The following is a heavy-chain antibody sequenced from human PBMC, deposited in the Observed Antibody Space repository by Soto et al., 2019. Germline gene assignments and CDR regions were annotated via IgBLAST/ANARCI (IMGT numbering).Heavy chain of an antibody. CDR2: ISVYNGLT. CDR1: GYPCTAYC. D-gene: IGHD5-18*01. J-gene: IGHJ6*02. CDR3: ARDPADTGGGGYYYGMDV. Sequence: SEKVACRASGYPCTAYCLTELRQAPGQGLEWMGWISVYNGLTSYATKFQGRVSLTTDTSTTTAYMELRHLRSDDTAVYYCARDPADTGGGGYYYGMDVWGQGTTVTVSS. V-gene: IGHV1-18*01.